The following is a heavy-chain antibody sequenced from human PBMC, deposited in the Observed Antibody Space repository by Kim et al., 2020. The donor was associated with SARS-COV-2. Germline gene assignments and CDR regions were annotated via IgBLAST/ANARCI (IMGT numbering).Heavy chain of an antibody. Sequence: YPGSVKGRFTISRENAKNSLYLQMNSQRAGDTAVYYCARGYSSSWYWAFDIWGQGTMVTVSS. CDR3: ARGYSSSWYWAFDI. V-gene: IGHV3-13*01. D-gene: IGHD6-13*01. J-gene: IGHJ3*02.